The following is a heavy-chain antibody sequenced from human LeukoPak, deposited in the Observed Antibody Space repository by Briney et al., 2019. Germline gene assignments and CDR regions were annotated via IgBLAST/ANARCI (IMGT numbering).Heavy chain of an antibody. Sequence: GGSLRLSCAASGFTFSSYAMSWVRQAPGKGLEWVSAISGSGGSTYYADSVKGRFTISRDNSKNTLYLQMNSLRAEDTAVYYCAKGGVVVVAMFVHSHDYWGQGTLVTVSS. V-gene: IGHV3-23*01. CDR3: AKGGVVVVAMFVHSHDY. CDR1: GFTFSSYA. D-gene: IGHD2-15*01. J-gene: IGHJ4*02. CDR2: ISGSGGST.